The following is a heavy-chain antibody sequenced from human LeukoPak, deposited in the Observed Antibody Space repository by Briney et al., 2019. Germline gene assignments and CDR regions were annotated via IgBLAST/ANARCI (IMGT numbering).Heavy chain of an antibody. J-gene: IGHJ5*02. CDR1: GGTFSSYA. D-gene: IGHD2-2*01. CDR2: IIPIFGTA. Sequence: SVKVSCKASGGTFSSYAISWVRQAPGQGLEWMGRIIPIFGTANYAQKFQGRVTITTDESTSTAYMELNSLRAEDTAVYYCAKDPAIVVVPDNWFDPWGQGTLVTVSS. CDR3: AKDPAIVVVPDNWFDP. V-gene: IGHV1-69*05.